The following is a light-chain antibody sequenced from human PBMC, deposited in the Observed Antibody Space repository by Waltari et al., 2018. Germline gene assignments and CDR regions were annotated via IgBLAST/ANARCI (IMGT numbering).Light chain of an antibody. CDR1: RSNIGSNY. Sequence: QSVLTQPPSASGTPGQRVTISCSGSRSNIGSNYVYWYQQVPGTAPKLLIYRNNQRPSGVPDRFSGSKSGTSASLAISRVEAGDEADYYCQVWDSSSDPWAFGGGTKLTVL. J-gene: IGLJ2*01. CDR3: QVWDSSSDPWA. V-gene: IGLV1-47*01. CDR2: RNN.